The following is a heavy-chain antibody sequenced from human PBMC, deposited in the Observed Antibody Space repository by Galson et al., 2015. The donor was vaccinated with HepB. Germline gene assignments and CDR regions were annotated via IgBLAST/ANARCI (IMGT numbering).Heavy chain of an antibody. CDR2: IYYSGST. CDR1: GGSITSYY. J-gene: IGHJ4*02. V-gene: IGHV4-59*01. CDR3: ARASRGYYSIPIDY. D-gene: IGHD3-22*01. Sequence: SETLSLTCTVSGGSITSYYWSWIRQPPGKGLEWIGYIYYSGSTNYNPSLKSRVTISVDTSKNQFSLRLSSVTAADTAVYYCARASRGYYSIPIDYWGQGTLVTVSS.